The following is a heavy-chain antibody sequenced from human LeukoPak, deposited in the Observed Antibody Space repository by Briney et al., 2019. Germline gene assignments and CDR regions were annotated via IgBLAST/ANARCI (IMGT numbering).Heavy chain of an antibody. CDR3: TRETYITMIGVVADYFDY. CDR2: IYYSGST. D-gene: IGHD3-22*01. Sequence: SETLSLTCTVSGGSISSSSYYWGWIRQPPGKGLEWIGSIYYSGSTYYNPSLKSRVTISVDTSKNQFSLKLSSVTAADTAVYYCTRETYITMIGVVADYFDYWGQGTLVTVSS. J-gene: IGHJ4*02. V-gene: IGHV4-39*07. CDR1: GGSISSSSYY.